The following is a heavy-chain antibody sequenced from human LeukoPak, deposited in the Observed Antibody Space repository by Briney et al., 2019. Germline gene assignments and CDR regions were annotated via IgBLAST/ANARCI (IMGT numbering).Heavy chain of an antibody. D-gene: IGHD3-22*01. Sequence: SETLSLTCAVYGGSFSGYYWSWNRQPPGKGLEWIGEINHSGSTNYNPSLKSRVTISVDTSKNQFSLKLSSVTAADTAVYYCARSMRTMIVVVMRGNWFDPWGQGTLVTVSS. CDR3: ARSMRTMIVVVMRGNWFDP. V-gene: IGHV4-34*01. CDR1: GGSFSGYY. CDR2: INHSGST. J-gene: IGHJ5*02.